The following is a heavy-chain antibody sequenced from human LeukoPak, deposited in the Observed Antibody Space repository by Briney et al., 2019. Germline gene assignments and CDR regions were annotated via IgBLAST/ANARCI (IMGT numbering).Heavy chain of an antibody. CDR1: GFTFSSYG. V-gene: IGHV3-30*03. J-gene: IGHJ5*02. D-gene: IGHD3-3*01. CDR2: ISYDGSNK. CDR3: ARGGPDFGVIRWFDP. Sequence: GGSLRLSCAASGFTFSSYGMHWVRQAPGKGLEWVAVISYDGSNKYYADSVKGRFTISRDNSKNTLYLQMNSLRAEDTAVYYCARGGPDFGVIRWFDPWGQGTLVTVSS.